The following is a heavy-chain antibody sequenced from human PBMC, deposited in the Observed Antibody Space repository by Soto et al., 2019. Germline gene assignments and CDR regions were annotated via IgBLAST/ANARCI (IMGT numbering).Heavy chain of an antibody. CDR1: GCTFSSYW. J-gene: IGHJ5*02. V-gene: IGHV3-7*01. D-gene: IGHD6-6*01. Sequence: GXSLRLSCAASGCTFSSYWISWVTQAPGKGLEWVANIKQDGSEKYYVDSVKGRFTISRDNAKNSLYLQMNSLRAEDTAVYYCARSIAARLNWFDPWGQGTLVTVSA. CDR3: ARSIAARLNWFDP. CDR2: IKQDGSEK.